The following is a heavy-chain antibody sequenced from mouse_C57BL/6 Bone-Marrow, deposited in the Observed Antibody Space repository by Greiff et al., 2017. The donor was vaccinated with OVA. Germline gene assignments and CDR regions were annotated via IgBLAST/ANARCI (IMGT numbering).Heavy chain of an antibody. D-gene: IGHD1-1*01. V-gene: IGHV14-4*01. J-gene: IGHJ2*01. CDR2: IDPENGDT. CDR3: TRHYYGSPYFDY. Sequence: EVQLQQSGAELVRPGASVKLSCTASGFNIKDDYMHWVKQRPEQGLEWIGWIDPENGDTDYASKFQGKATITADTSSNTAYLQLSSLTSEDTAVYYCTRHYYGSPYFDYWGQGTTLTVSS. CDR1: GFNIKDDY.